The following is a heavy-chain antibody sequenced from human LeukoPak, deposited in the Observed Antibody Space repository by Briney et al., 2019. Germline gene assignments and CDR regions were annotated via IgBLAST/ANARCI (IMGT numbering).Heavy chain of an antibody. CDR1: GYTFTSYA. J-gene: IGHJ5*02. CDR3: ARAPYYYDSSGYYSIRFDP. V-gene: IGHV7-4-1*02. D-gene: IGHD3-22*01. Sequence: GASVKVSCKASGYTFTSYAMNWVRQAPGQGLEWMGWINTNTGNPTYAQGFTGRFVFSLDTSVSTAYLQISSLKAEDTAVYYCARAPYYYDSSGYYSIRFDPWGQGTLVTVSS. CDR2: INTNTGNP.